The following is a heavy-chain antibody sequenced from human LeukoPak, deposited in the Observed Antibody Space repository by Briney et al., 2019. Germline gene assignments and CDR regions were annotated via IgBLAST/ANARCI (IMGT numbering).Heavy chain of an antibody. CDR2: IDPTDSYT. V-gene: IGHV5-10-1*01. D-gene: IGHD3-10*01. CDR1: GHSFTSYW. J-gene: IGHJ6*02. CDR3: ARRGYYYYGMDV. Sequence: ESLRISCKDSGHSFTSYWISWVRQMPGKGLEWMGRIDPTDSYTNYSPPFQGHVTISVDKSISTAYLQWTSLKSSDSAMYYCARRGYYYYGMDVWGQGTTVPVSS.